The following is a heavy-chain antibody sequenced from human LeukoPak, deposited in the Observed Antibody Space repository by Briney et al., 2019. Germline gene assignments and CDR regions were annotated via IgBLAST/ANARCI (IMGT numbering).Heavy chain of an antibody. CDR1: GYSFTSYG. D-gene: IGHD3-22*01. Sequence: ASVKVSCKASGYSFTSYGISWVQQAPGQGLEWMGWISAYNGNTNYAQKLQGRVTMTTDTSTSTAYMELRSLRSDDTAVYYSVMSYDSSGYYYALYFDYWGQGTLVTVSS. CDR3: VMSYDSSGYYYALYFDY. J-gene: IGHJ4*02. CDR2: ISAYNGNT. V-gene: IGHV1-18*01.